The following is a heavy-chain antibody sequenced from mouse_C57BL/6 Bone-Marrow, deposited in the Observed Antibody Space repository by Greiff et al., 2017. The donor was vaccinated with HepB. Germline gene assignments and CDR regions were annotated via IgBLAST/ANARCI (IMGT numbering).Heavy chain of an antibody. CDR3: ARPYYGSTPFAY. Sequence: QVQLQQSGPELVRPGASVKISCKAPGYTFTSHWMQWVRQRPGQGLEWIGEIFPGSGSTYYNEKFKGKATLTVDTSSSTAYMQLSSLTSEDSAVYFRARPYYGSTPFAYWGQGTLVTVSA. CDR2: IFPGSGST. J-gene: IGHJ3*01. D-gene: IGHD1-1*01. CDR1: GYTFTSHW. V-gene: IGHV1-56*01.